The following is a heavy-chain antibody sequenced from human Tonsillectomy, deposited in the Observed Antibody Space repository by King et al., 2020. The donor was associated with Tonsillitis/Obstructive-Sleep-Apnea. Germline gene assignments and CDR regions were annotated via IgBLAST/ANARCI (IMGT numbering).Heavy chain of an antibody. V-gene: IGHV1-69*12. CDR1: GGTFSSYA. D-gene: IGHD3-16*01. J-gene: IGHJ3*02. Sequence: QLVQSGAEVKKPGSSVKVSCKASGGTFSSYAISWVRQAPGQGLEWMGGIIPILGTANYAQKFQGRVTINADESTSTAYMELSSLRTADTAVYYCARGALTFGGVIEDDAFDIWGQGTMVTVSS. CDR3: ARGALTFGGVIEDDAFDI. CDR2: IIPILGTA.